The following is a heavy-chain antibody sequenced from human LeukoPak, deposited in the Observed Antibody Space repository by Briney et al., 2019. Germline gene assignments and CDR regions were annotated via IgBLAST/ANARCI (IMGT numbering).Heavy chain of an antibody. Sequence: ASVKVSCKASGGTFSSYAITWMRQAPGQGLEWIGGIIPIFGTTNYAQNFQGRVTITADESTRTAYMELSSLRSGDTAVYYCARSMTSYVFDYWGQGTLVTVPS. V-gene: IGHV1-69*01. CDR2: IIPIFGTT. D-gene: IGHD3-9*01. J-gene: IGHJ4*02. CDR1: GGTFSSYA. CDR3: ARSMTSYVFDY.